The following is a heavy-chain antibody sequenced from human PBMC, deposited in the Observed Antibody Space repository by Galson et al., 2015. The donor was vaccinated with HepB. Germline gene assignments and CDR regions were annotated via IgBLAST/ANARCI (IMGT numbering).Heavy chain of an antibody. Sequence: SLRLSCAASGFTFSSYGMHWVRQAPGKGLEWVAVIWYDGSNKYYADSVKGRFTISRDNSKNTLYLQMNSLRAEDTAVYYCAQGAYGGNSGDAFDIWGQGTMVTVSS. D-gene: IGHD4-23*01. J-gene: IGHJ3*02. CDR1: GFTFSSYG. V-gene: IGHV3-33*06. CDR3: AQGAYGGNSGDAFDI. CDR2: IWYDGSNK.